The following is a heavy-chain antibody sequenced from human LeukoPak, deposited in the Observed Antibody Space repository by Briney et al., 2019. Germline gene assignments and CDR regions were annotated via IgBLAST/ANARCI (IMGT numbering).Heavy chain of an antibody. CDR2: ISGSGGVT. Sequence: GESLRLSCAASGFNFASYVMSWVRQAPGKGLEWVSTISGSGGVTYYADSVRGRFTSSRDNSENTLYLQMNSLRAEDTATYYCAKDVGKWESLHFFDYWGQGTLVTVSS. CDR1: GFNFASYV. J-gene: IGHJ4*02. CDR3: AKDVGKWESLHFFDY. D-gene: IGHD1-26*01. V-gene: IGHV3-23*01.